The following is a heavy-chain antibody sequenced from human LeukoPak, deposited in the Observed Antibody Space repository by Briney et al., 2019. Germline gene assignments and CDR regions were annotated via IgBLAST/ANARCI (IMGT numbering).Heavy chain of an antibody. CDR3: ARDLVGADDAFDI. J-gene: IGHJ3*02. D-gene: IGHD1-26*01. V-gene: IGHV3-66*01. CDR1: GFTVSSNY. CDR2: IYSGGST. Sequence: PGGSLRLSCAASGFTVSSNYMSWVRQAPGKGLEWVSVIYSGGSTYYADSVKGRFTISKGNSKNTLYLQMNSLRAEDTAVYYCARDLVGADDAFDIWGQGTMVTVSS.